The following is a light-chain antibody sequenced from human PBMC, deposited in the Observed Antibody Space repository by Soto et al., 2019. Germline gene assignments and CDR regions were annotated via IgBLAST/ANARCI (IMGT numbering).Light chain of an antibody. CDR1: QSVSSY. J-gene: IGKJ4*01. CDR2: DAS. V-gene: IGKV3-11*01. CDR3: QQRSNWPLT. Sequence: EIVLTQSPATLSLSPGERVTLSCRASQSVSSYLAWYQQKSGQSPRLLIYDASNRATGIPARFSGSGSGTDFTFTISSLEPEAFAVYYCQQRSNWPLTFGGGTKVEIK.